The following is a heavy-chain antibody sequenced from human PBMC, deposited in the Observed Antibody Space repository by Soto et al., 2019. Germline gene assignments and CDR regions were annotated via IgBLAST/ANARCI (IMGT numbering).Heavy chain of an antibody. J-gene: IGHJ4*02. CDR1: GYTFTSYY. CDR2: INPSGGST. Sequence: ASVKVSCKASGYTFTSYYMHWVRQAPGQGLEWMGIINPSGGSTSYAQKFQGRVTMTRDTSTSTGYMELSSLRSEDTAVYYCARDKAGGGYCSGGSCWTLYYFDYWGQGTLVTVSS. D-gene: IGHD2-15*01. CDR3: ARDKAGGGYCSGGSCWTLYYFDY. V-gene: IGHV1-46*01.